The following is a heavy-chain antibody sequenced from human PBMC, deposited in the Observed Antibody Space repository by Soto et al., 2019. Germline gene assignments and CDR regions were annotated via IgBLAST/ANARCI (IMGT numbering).Heavy chain of an antibody. Sequence: SSLRLSCRASELTFRGLVINWDRQAPGKGLEWVSSISSSSSYIYYADSVKGRFTISRDNAKNSLYLQMNSLRAEDTAVYYCAYVGVTGYNLRDTFSWDNGTLVTVSS. J-gene: IGHJ5*01. V-gene: IGHV3-21*04. D-gene: IGHD5-12*01. CDR2: ISSSSSYI. CDR1: ELTFRGLV. CDR3: AYVGVTGYNLRDTFS.